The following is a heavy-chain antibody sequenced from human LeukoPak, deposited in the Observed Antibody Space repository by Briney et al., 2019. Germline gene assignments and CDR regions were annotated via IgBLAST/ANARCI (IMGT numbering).Heavy chain of an antibody. D-gene: IGHD7-27*01. V-gene: IGHV3-13*01. CDR3: ARELGIHAFDI. CDR2: IGNTGDA. CDR1: GFIFSSYD. J-gene: IGHJ3*02. Sequence: GGSLRLSWAASGFIFSSYDMHWVRQGPGKGLEWVSGIGNTGDAYYPDSVKGRFTISRDNAQNSLYLQMNSLRAGDTAVYCCARELGIHAFDIWGQGTLVTVSS.